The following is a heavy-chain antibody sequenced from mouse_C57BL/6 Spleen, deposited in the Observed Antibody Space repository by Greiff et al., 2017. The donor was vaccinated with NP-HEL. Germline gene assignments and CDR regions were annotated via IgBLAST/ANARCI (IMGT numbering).Heavy chain of an antibody. CDR3: ARSESLYYFDY. Sequence: VQLQQSGPELVKPGASVKISCKASGYAFSSSWMNWVKQRPGKGLEWIGRIYPGDGDTNYNGKFKGKATLTADKSSSTAYMQLSSLTSEDSAVYFCARSESLYYFDYWGQGTTLTVSS. CDR1: GYAFSSSW. J-gene: IGHJ2*01. V-gene: IGHV1-82*01. CDR2: IYPGDGDT. D-gene: IGHD6-2*01.